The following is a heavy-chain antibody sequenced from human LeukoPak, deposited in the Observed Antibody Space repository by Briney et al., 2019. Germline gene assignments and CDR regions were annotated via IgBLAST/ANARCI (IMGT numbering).Heavy chain of an antibody. CDR3: ASDIVATIHDY. V-gene: IGHV3-21*01. CDR1: GFTFDDYG. CDR2: ISSSSSYI. D-gene: IGHD5-12*01. J-gene: IGHJ4*02. Sequence: GGSLRLSCAASGFTFDDYGMNWVRQAPGKGLEWVSSISSSSSYIYYADSVKGRFTISRDNAKNSLYLQMNSLRAEDTAVYYCASDIVATIHDYWGQGTLVTVSS.